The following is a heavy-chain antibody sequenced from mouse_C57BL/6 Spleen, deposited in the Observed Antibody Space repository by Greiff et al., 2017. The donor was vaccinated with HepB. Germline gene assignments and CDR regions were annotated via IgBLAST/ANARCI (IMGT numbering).Heavy chain of an antibody. V-gene: IGHV1-82*01. CDR2: IYPGDGDT. CDR3: ARSGDYGSSYGYY. J-gene: IGHJ2*01. Sequence: QVQLKESGPELVKPGASVKISCKASGYAFSSSWMNWVKQRPGKGLEWIGRIYPGDGDTNYNGKFKGKATLTADKSSSTAYMQLSSLTSEDSAVYFCARSGDYGSSYGYYWGQGTTLTVSS. CDR1: GYAFSSSW. D-gene: IGHD1-1*01.